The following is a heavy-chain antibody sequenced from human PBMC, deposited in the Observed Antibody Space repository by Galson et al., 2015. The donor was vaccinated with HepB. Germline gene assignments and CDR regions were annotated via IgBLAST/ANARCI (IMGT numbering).Heavy chain of an antibody. D-gene: IGHD3-3*01. Sequence: LSLTCTVSGGSISSSSYYWGWIRQPPGKGLEWIGSIYYSGSTYYNPSLKSRVTISVDTSKNQFSLKLSSVTAADTAVYYCARLSNWEAITIFGVVIGAFDIWGQGTMVTVSS. CDR2: IYYSGST. CDR1: GGSISSSSYY. V-gene: IGHV4-39*01. J-gene: IGHJ3*02. CDR3: ARLSNWEAITIFGVVIGAFDI.